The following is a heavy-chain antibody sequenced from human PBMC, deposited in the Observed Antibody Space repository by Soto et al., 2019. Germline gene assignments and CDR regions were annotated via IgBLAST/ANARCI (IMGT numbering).Heavy chain of an antibody. CDR3: ARTMVRGVITNRPIGY. CDR2: IWYDGSNK. Sequence: GGSLRLSCAASGFTFSSYGMHWVRQAPGKGLEWVAVIWYDGSNKYYADSVKGRFTISRDNSKNTLYLQMNSLRAEDTAVYYCARTMVRGVITNRPIGYWGQGTLVTVSS. J-gene: IGHJ4*02. V-gene: IGHV3-33*01. CDR1: GFTFSSYG. D-gene: IGHD3-10*01.